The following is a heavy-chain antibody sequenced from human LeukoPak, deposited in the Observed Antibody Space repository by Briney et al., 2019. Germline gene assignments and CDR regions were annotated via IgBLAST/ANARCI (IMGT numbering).Heavy chain of an antibody. D-gene: IGHD3-3*01. J-gene: IGHJ6*02. CDR2: IDPNSGGT. V-gene: IGHV1-2*06. Sequence: ASVKVSCKASGYTFTGYYVHWVRQAPGQGLEWMGRIDPNSGGTNYAQKFQGRVTMTRDTSISTAYMELSRLRSDDTAVYYCARGGYDFVYYYYGMDVWGQGTTVTVSS. CDR1: GYTFTGYY. CDR3: ARGGYDFVYYYYGMDV.